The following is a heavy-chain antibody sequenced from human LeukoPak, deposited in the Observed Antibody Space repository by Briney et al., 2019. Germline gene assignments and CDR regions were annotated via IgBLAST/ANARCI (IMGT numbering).Heavy chain of an antibody. J-gene: IGHJ3*02. V-gene: IGHV1-8*03. D-gene: IGHD2-15*01. Sequence: ASVKVSCKTSGYTFTNFDINWVRQATGQGLEWLGWMNPYTGKTGYAQKFQGRVTFTGDTSIRTAYMEVSSLTSEDTAVYYCARVTLYCSGGSCYWEGHDAFDIWGQGTMVTVSS. CDR2: MNPYTGKT. CDR1: GYTFTNFD. CDR3: ARVTLYCSGGSCYWEGHDAFDI.